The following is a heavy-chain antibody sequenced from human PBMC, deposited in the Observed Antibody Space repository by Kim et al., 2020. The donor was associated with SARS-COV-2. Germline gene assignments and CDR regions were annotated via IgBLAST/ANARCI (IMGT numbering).Heavy chain of an antibody. D-gene: IGHD4-17*01. Sequence: YYADSVKGRLTISRDNSKNTLYLQMNSLRAEDTAVYYCAKAPPYGSLFDYWGQGTLVTVSS. V-gene: IGHV3-30*02. CDR3: AKAPPYGSLFDY. J-gene: IGHJ4*02.